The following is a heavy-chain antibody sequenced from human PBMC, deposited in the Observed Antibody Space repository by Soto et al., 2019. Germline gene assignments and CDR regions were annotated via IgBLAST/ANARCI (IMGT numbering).Heavy chain of an antibody. D-gene: IGHD6-13*01. V-gene: IGHV4-59*08. CDR1: GGSISSYY. J-gene: IGHJ4*02. CDR2: IYYSGST. CDR3: ARHSSSWYPDY. Sequence: SETLSLTCTVSGGSISSYYWSWIRQPPGKGLEWIGYIYYSGSTNYNPSLKSRVTISVDTSKNQFSLKLSSVTAAVTAVYYCARHSSSWYPDYWGQGTLVTVSS.